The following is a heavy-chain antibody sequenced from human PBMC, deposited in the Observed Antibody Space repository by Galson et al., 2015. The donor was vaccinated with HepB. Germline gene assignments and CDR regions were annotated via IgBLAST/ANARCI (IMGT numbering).Heavy chain of an antibody. V-gene: IGHV3-23*01. CDR2: ISGSGGST. CDR1: GFTFSSYA. CDR3: AKGSVSQYYDILTGPSFDY. Sequence: SLRLSCAASGFTFSSYAMSWVRQAPGKGLEWVSAISGSGGSTYYADSVKGRFTISRDNSKNTLYLQMNSLRAEDTAVYYCAKGSVSQYYDILTGPSFDYWGQGTLVTVSS. J-gene: IGHJ4*02. D-gene: IGHD3-9*01.